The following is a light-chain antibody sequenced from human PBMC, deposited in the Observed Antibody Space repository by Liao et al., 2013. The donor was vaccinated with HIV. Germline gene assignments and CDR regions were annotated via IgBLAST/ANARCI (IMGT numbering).Light chain of an antibody. J-gene: IGLJ3*02. Sequence: SYELTQPPSVSVSPGQTARITCSGDALPKQYAYWYQQKPGQAPVLLIYKDSERPSGIPERFSGSSSGTTVTLTISGVQAEDEADYYCQSADSSGTCPVFGGGT. CDR1: ALPKQY. V-gene: IGLV3-25*03. CDR2: KDS. CDR3: QSADSSGTCPV.